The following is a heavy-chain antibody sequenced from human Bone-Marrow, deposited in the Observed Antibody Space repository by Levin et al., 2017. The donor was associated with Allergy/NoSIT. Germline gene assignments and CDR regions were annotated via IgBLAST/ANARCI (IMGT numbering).Heavy chain of an antibody. Sequence: NSSETLSLTCTVSGDSISSGNYYWSWIRQPPGKGLEWIGYISYAGTTYYSPSLKSRLTISADTSKNQLSLRLSSLTAADTAVYYCARDILTGPDDYWGQGTLVTVSS. V-gene: IGHV4-30-4*01. CDR2: ISYAGTT. J-gene: IGHJ4*02. CDR1: GDSISSGNYY. D-gene: IGHD3-9*01. CDR3: ARDILTGPDDY.